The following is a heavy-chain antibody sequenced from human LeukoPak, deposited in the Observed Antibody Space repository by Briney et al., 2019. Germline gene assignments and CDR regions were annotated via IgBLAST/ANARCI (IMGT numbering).Heavy chain of an antibody. V-gene: IGHV3-49*03. CDR3: TRDITKQWLARGWFDP. Sequence: GGSLRLSCTASGFTFGDYAMSWFRQAPGKGLEWVGFIRSKAYGGTTEYAASVKGRFTISRDDSKSIAYLQMNSLKTEDTAVYYCTRDITKQWLARGWFDPWGQGTLVTVSS. CDR2: IRSKAYGGTT. J-gene: IGHJ5*02. CDR1: GFTFGDYA. D-gene: IGHD6-19*01.